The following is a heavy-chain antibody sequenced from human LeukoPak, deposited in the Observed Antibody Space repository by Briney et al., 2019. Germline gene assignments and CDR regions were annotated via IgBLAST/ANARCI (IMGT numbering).Heavy chain of an antibody. CDR3: ARSEWLARSFDY. V-gene: IGHV4-59*01. Sequence: SETLSLTCTVSGGSISSYYWSWIRQPPGKGLEWIGYIYYSGSTNYNPSLKSRVTISVDTSKNQFSLKLSSVTAADTAVYYCARSEWLARSFDYWGQGTLVTVSS. CDR2: IYYSGST. D-gene: IGHD6-19*01. CDR1: GGSISSYY. J-gene: IGHJ4*02.